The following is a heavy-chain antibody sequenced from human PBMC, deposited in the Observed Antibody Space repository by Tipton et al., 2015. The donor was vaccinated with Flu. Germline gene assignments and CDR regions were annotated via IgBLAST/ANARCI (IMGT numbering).Heavy chain of an antibody. J-gene: IGHJ4*02. CDR3: ARDGTICGVVIY. CDR1: GFTFSSYS. CDR2: ISSSSSYI. D-gene: IGHD3-3*01. V-gene: IGHV3-21*01. Sequence: SLRLSCAASGFTFSSYSMNWVRQAPGKGLEWVSSISSSSSYIYYADSVKGRFTISRDNAKNSLYPQRNSLRAEDTAVYYCARDGTICGVVIYWGQGTLVAVSA.